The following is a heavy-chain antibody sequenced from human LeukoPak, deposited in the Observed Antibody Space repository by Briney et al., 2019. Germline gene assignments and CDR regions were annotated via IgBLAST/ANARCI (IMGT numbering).Heavy chain of an antibody. Sequence: SETLSLTCTVSGDSISSYYWNWIRQPPGKALQWIGRIYTSGSPNYNPSLKSRVTMSVDTSKNQFSLKLTSVTAADTAVYYCARDSGSGGWLIDYWGQGTLVTVSS. CDR2: IYTSGSP. V-gene: IGHV4-4*07. D-gene: IGHD6-19*01. J-gene: IGHJ4*02. CDR3: ARDSGSGGWLIDY. CDR1: GDSISSYY.